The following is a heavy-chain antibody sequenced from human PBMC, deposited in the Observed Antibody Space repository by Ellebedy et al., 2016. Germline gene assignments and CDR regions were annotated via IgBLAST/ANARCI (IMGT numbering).Heavy chain of an antibody. D-gene: IGHD5-18*01. V-gene: IGHV4-34*01. CDR1: GGSFIDDY. J-gene: IGHJ5*02. Sequence: SETLSLTXAVYGGSFIDDYWTWIRQPPGKGLEWIGEINHSGRTYYTPSLKSRLTISVDTSKNQFSLKLSFVTAADTAVHYCARVRGYSYGYSSPWFDTWGQGTPVTVSS. CDR2: INHSGRT. CDR3: ARVRGYSYGYSSPWFDT.